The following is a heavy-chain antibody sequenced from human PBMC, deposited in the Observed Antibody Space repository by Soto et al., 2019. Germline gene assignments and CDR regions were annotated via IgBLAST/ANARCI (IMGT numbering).Heavy chain of an antibody. Sequence: GASVKVSCKASGYTFTSYAMHWLLQAPGQRLEWMGWINAGNGNTKYSQKFQGRVTITRDTSASTAYMELSSLRSEDTAVYYCAREYDYGDHVFVYWGQRTLVTDSS. CDR1: GYTFTSYA. D-gene: IGHD4-17*01. CDR2: INAGNGNT. V-gene: IGHV1-3*01. CDR3: AREYDYGDHVFVY. J-gene: IGHJ4*02.